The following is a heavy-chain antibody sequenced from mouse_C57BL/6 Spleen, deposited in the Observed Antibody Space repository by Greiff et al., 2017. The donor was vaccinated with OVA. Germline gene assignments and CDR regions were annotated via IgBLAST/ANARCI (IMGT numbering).Heavy chain of an antibody. Sequence: QVQLMQSGAELASPGASVTLSCTASGYTFTDHIMTWVNQRPGQGLEWIGRIYPVSGETYYTQKFMGQATFSVDRSSSTVYMVLNSLTSEDPAVYYCGRSGPRPGYYFDYWGQGTTRTVSS. CDR3: GRSGPRPGYYFDY. CDR2: IYPVSGET. CDR1: GYTFTDHI. V-gene: IGHV1-11*01. J-gene: IGHJ2*01.